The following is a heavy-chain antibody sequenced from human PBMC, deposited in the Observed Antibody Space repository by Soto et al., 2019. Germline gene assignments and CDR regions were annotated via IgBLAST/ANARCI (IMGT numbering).Heavy chain of an antibody. CDR1: GGSISSSSYY. CDR2: IYYSGST. Sequence: PSETLSLTCTVSGGSISSSSYYWAWVRQPPGKGLEWIGSIYYSGSTYYNPSLKSRVTISVDTSKNQFSLKLSSVTAADTAVYYCARIPQVYSSVWPHFDYWGQGTLVTVSS. D-gene: IGHD6-19*01. CDR3: ARIPQVYSSVWPHFDY. J-gene: IGHJ4*02. V-gene: IGHV4-39*07.